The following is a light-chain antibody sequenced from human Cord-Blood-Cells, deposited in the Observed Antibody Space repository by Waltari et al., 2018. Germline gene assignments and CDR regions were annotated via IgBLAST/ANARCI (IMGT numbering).Light chain of an antibody. J-gene: IGKJ1*01. V-gene: IGKV3-20*01. CDR1: QSVSSSY. Sequence: EIVLTQSPGTLSLSPGERATLSCRASQSVSSSYLPWYQQKPGQAPRLLSYGASSRATGIPDRCSGSESGTDCTLNISRLEPEDLAVYYCQQDGSSPPRTFGQGTKVDI. CDR2: GAS. CDR3: QQDGSSPPRT.